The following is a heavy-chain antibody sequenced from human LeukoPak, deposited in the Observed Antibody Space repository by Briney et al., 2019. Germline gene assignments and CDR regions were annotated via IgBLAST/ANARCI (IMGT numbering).Heavy chain of an antibody. D-gene: IGHD5-18*01. V-gene: IGHV4-30-4*01. CDR1: GGSISSGDYY. Sequence: SETLSLTCTVSGGSISSGDYYWGWIRQPPGKGLEWIGYIYYSGSTYYNPSLKSRVTISVDASKNQFSLKLSSVTAADTAVYYCARVGTAIDYWGQGTLVTVSS. CDR2: IYYSGST. J-gene: IGHJ4*02. CDR3: ARVGTAIDY.